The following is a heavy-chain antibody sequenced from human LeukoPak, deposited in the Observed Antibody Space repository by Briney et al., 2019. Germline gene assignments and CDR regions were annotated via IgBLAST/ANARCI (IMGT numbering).Heavy chain of an antibody. CDR2: ISWNSGSI. J-gene: IGHJ5*02. Sequence: LRLSCAASGFTFDDYAMHWVRHAPGKGLEWVSGISWNSGSIGYADSVKGRFTISRDNAKNSLYLQMNSLRAEDTALYYCAKGRDKYQLLSKNWFDPWGQGTLVTVSS. D-gene: IGHD2-2*01. CDR3: AKGRDKYQLLSKNWFDP. V-gene: IGHV3-9*01. CDR1: GFTFDDYA.